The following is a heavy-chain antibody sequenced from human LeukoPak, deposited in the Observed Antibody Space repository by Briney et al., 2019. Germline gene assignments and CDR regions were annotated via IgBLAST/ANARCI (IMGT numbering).Heavy chain of an antibody. D-gene: IGHD5-12*01. CDR1: GYTLTELS. Sequence: ASVKVSCKVSGYTLTELSMHWVRQAPGKGLEWMGGFDPEDGETIYAQKFQGRVTMTEDTSTDTAYMELSSLRSEDTAVYYCATYEVATIRGAHAFDIWGQGTMVTVSS. CDR2: FDPEDGET. J-gene: IGHJ3*02. V-gene: IGHV1-24*01. CDR3: ATYEVATIRGAHAFDI.